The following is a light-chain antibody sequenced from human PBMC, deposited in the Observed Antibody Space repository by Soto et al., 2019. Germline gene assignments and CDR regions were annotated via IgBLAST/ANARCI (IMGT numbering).Light chain of an antibody. V-gene: IGLV2-8*01. Sequence: QSALTQPPSASGSPGQSVTISCTGTSSDVGGYNYVSWYQQHPGKAPKLMIYEVSKRPSGVPDRFSGSKSGNTASLTVSGLQAEDEADYYCNSYAGSNNWGFGGGPKLPVL. J-gene: IGLJ3*02. CDR3: NSYAGSNNWG. CDR2: EVS. CDR1: SSDVGGYNY.